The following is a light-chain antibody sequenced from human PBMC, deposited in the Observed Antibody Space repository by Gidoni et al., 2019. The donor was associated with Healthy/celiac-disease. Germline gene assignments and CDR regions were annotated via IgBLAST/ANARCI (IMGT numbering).Light chain of an antibody. Sequence: DIQMTQSPSPLSASVGDRVTIPCRARQSISSYLHWYQQKPGKAPKLLIYAASSLQSGVPSRFSGSGSGTDFTLTISSLQPEDFATYYCQQSYSTPLTFGGGTKVEIK. CDR3: QQSYSTPLT. V-gene: IGKV1-39*01. J-gene: IGKJ4*01. CDR1: QSISSY. CDR2: AAS.